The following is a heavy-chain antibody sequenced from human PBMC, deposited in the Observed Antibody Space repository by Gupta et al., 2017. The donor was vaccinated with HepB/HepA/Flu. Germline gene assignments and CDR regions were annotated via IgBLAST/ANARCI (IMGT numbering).Heavy chain of an antibody. CDR3: ARVVRGITSFGVVTYYFDY. D-gene: IGHD3-3*01. CDR2: MNPNSGNT. CDR1: GDTFTSYD. V-gene: IGHV1-8*03. Sequence: QAQLVQAGAEVKKPGASVKVSCKASGDTFTSYDINWVRQATGHGLEWRGWMNPNSGNTGYAQKFHGRGTITRNTSISTAYMELSSLRSEDTAVYYCARVVRGITSFGVVTYYFDYWGQGTLVTVSS. J-gene: IGHJ4*02.